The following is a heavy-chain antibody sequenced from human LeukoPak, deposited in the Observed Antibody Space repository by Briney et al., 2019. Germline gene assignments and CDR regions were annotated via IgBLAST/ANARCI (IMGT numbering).Heavy chain of an antibody. D-gene: IGHD1-26*01. CDR2: IYSGGST. V-gene: IGHV3-53*01. J-gene: IGHJ4*02. CDR1: GFTVSSND. Sequence: GGSLRLSCAASGFTVSSNDMSWVRQAPGKGLEWVSIIYSGGSTFYADSVKGRFTISRDNSKNTLYLQMNSLRAEDTAVYYCARDPSNSGSYSRLDQWGQGTLVTVSS. CDR3: ARDPSNSGSYSRLDQ.